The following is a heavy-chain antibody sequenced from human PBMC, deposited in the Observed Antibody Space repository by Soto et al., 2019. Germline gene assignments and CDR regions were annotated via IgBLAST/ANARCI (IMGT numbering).Heavy chain of an antibody. D-gene: IGHD3-22*01. Sequence: SVKVSCKASGFTFTSSAVQWVRQARGQRLEWIGWIVVGSGNTNYAQKFQERVTITRDMSTSTAYMELNSLRVEDTALYYCAKDYYYDSSGYASPDYWGRGTLVTVSS. CDR3: AKDYYYDSSGYASPDY. J-gene: IGHJ4*02. CDR1: GFTFTSSA. V-gene: IGHV1-58*01. CDR2: IVVGSGNT.